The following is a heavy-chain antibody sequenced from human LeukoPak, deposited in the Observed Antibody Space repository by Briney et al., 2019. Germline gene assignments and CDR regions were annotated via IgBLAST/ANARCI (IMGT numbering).Heavy chain of an antibody. CDR3: ARERDENWFDP. V-gene: IGHV3-53*01. CDR2: IYSGGST. Sequence: GGSLRLSCAASGFTVSSNYMSWVRQAPGKGLEWVSVIYSGGSTYYADSVKGRFTISRDNSKNTLYLQMNSLRAEDTAVYYCARERDENWFDPWGQGTLVTVSS. J-gene: IGHJ5*02. CDR1: GFTVSSNY.